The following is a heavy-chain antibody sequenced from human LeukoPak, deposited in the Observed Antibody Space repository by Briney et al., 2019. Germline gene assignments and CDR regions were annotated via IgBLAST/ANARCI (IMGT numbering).Heavy chain of an antibody. CDR3: ARASFNVVFGNWFDP. CDR1: SGSIGSSSNY. D-gene: IGHD2-8*01. V-gene: IGHV4-39*01. CDR2: VYYSGST. J-gene: IGHJ5*02. Sequence: PSETLSLTCTVSSGSIGSSSNYWGWIRQAPGKGLEWIGNVYYSGSTFYNPSLKSRVTISVGTSKNQFSLKLRSVTAADTAIYYCARASFNVVFGNWFDPWGQGTLVTASS.